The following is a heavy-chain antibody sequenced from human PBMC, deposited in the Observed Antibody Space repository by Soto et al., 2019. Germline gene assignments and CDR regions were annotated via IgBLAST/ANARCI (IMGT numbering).Heavy chain of an antibody. D-gene: IGHD2-15*01. CDR1: GFTFSSYA. V-gene: IGHV3-64D*06. CDR2: ISSNGGST. CDR3: VKERGYCSGGSCYGGRLDY. Sequence: GGSLRLSCSASGFTFSSYAMHWVRQAPGKGLEYVSAISSNGGSTYYADSVKGRFTISRDNSKNTLYLQMSSLRAEDTAVYYCVKERGYCSGGSCYGGRLDYWGQGTMVTVSS. J-gene: IGHJ4*02.